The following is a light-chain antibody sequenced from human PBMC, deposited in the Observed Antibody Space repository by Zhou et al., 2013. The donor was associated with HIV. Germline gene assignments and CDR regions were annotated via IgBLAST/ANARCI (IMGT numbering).Light chain of an antibody. CDR3: QQRGDWPLT. Sequence: EIVLTQSPATLSLSPGEGATLSCRASQTISSQLAWYQQKPGQAPRLLIYAASTRATGVPARFSGSGSGTDFTLTINSLEAEDFAIYYCQQRGDWPLTFGGGTTVEIK. V-gene: IGKV3-11*01. CDR1: QTISSQ. J-gene: IGKJ4*01. CDR2: AAS.